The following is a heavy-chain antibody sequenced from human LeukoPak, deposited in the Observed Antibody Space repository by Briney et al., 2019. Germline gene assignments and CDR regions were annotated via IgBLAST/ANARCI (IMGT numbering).Heavy chain of an antibody. CDR1: GGSISSSSYY. J-gene: IGHJ2*01. Sequence: SETLSLTCTVSGGSISSSSYYWGWIRQPPGKGLEWIGSIYYSGSTFYNPSLKSRVTISVDTSKNQFSLKLSSVTAADTAVYYCARLGSSWYRYFDLWGRGTLVTVSS. CDR2: IYYSGST. V-gene: IGHV4-39*07. CDR3: ARLGSSWYRYFDL. D-gene: IGHD6-13*01.